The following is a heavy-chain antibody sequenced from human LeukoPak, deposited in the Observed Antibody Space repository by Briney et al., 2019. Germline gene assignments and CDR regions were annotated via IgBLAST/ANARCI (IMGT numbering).Heavy chain of an antibody. CDR3: ARRGEAMDPFDY. CDR2: IYPGDSDT. V-gene: IGHV5-51*01. J-gene: IGHJ4*02. Sequence: GESLKISCTDSGYSFTSYWIGWVRQMPGKGLEWMGIIYPGDSDTRYSPSFQGQVTISADKSINTAYLQWSSLKASDTAIYYCARRGEAMDPFDYWGQGTLVTVSS. CDR1: GYSFTSYW. D-gene: IGHD5-18*01.